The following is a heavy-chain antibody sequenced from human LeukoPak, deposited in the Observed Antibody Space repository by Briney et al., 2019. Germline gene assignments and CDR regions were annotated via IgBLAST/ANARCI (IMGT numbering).Heavy chain of an antibody. CDR1: GYTFTSYD. D-gene: IGHD2-15*01. CDR2: MNPNSGNT. Sequence: ASVKVSCKASGYTFTSYDINWVRQATGQGLEWMGWMNPNSGNTGYAQKFQGRVTMTRNTSISTAYMELSSLRSADTAVYYCARGPAPVYCSGGSCYGEGRDNWFDPWGQGTLVTVSS. V-gene: IGHV1-8*01. CDR3: ARGPAPVYCSGGSCYGEGRDNWFDP. J-gene: IGHJ5*02.